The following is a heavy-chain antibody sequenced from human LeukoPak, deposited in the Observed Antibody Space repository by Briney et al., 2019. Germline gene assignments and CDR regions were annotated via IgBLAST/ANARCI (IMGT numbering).Heavy chain of an antibody. D-gene: IGHD3-3*01. J-gene: IGHJ4*02. CDR2: IYYSGST. CDR3: ASLSLAITIFGVVKTYYFDY. V-gene: IGHV4-38-2*02. Sequence: SETLSLTCTVSGYSISSGYYWGWIRQPPGKGLEWIGSIYYSGSTYYNPSLKSRVTISVDTSKNQFSLKLSSVTAADTAVYYCASLSLAITIFGVVKTYYFDYWGQGTLVTVSS. CDR1: GYSISSGYY.